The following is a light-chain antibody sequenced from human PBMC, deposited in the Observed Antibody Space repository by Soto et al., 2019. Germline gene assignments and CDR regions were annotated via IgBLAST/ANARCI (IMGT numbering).Light chain of an antibody. V-gene: IGKV3-15*01. Sequence: EIVMTQSPATLSVSPGERATLSCRASQSISNNLAWYHQRPGQAPRLLIYGASTRATGIPARFSGSASGTEFTLTISSLQSEDFAVYYCQQYNNWWTFGQGTRVAIK. CDR3: QQYNNWWT. CDR1: QSISNN. J-gene: IGKJ1*01. CDR2: GAS.